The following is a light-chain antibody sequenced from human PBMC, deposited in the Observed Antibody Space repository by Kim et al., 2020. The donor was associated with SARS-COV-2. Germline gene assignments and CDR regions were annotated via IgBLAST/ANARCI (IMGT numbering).Light chain of an antibody. CDR2: AAS. J-gene: IGKJ3*01. CDR1: QSVGINY. V-gene: IGKV3-20*01. CDR3: QHYDRSPFT. Sequence: EIVLTQSPGTLSLSPGERVTLSCRASQSVGINYLAWYQQKPGQAPRLLIYAASSRATGIPDRFSGSGSGTDFTLTISRLEPEDFAVYYCQHYDRSPFTFGPGTKVDIK.